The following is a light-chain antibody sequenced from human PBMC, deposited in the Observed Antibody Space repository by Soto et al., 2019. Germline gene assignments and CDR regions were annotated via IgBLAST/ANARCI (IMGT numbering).Light chain of an antibody. CDR1: QSIRNW. CDR3: QQYNSYWT. CDR2: DAS. Sequence: DIQMTQSPSTLSASVGDRVTITCRASQSIRNWLAWYQQQPGKAPKLLIYDASSLESGVPSRFSGSGSGTEFTLTISSLQPDDFATYYCQQYNSYWTLGKGTKVDIK. J-gene: IGKJ1*01. V-gene: IGKV1-5*01.